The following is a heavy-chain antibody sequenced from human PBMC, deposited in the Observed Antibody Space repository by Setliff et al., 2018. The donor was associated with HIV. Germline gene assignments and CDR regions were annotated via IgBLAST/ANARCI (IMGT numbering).Heavy chain of an antibody. D-gene: IGHD5-12*01. V-gene: IGHV4-61*09. CDR2: IYTTGST. Sequence: SLTCTVSGGSITSGYYYWNWIRQPAGKGLEWIGHIYTTGSTNYNPSLNSRVTISVDTSRNQFSLKMSSVTAAATAVYYCARSGSGYGANAFDIWGQGTKVTVSS. CDR1: GGSITSGYYY. J-gene: IGHJ3*02. CDR3: ARSGSGYGANAFDI.